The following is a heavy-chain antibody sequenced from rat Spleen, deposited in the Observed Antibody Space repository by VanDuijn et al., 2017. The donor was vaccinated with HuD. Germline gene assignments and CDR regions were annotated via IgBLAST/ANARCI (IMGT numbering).Heavy chain of an antibody. CDR1: GFTFRDYY. Sequence: EVQLVESDGGLVQPGRSLKLSCAASGFTFRDYYMAWVRQAPTKGLEWVATISYDGSSAYYRDSVKGRFTISRNNAKSTLYLQMDSLRSEDTATYYCTIIRGTYWGQGVMVTVSS. CDR2: ISYDGSSA. D-gene: IGHD4-3*01. J-gene: IGHJ2*01. CDR3: TIIRGTY. V-gene: IGHV5-29*01.